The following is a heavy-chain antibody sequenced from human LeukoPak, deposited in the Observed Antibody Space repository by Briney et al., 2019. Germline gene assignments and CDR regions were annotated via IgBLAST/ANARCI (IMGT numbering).Heavy chain of an antibody. Sequence: GGSLRLSCAASGFSFSNYEMNWVRQAPGKGLEWISYITASSTTIYYADSVKGRFTISRDNAKNSLYLQMNGPRGEDTAVYYCAKGPGARGYFNWFDPWGQGTLVTVSS. V-gene: IGHV3-48*03. CDR3: AKGPGARGYFNWFDP. D-gene: IGHD5-12*01. CDR1: GFSFSNYE. CDR2: ITASSTTI. J-gene: IGHJ5*02.